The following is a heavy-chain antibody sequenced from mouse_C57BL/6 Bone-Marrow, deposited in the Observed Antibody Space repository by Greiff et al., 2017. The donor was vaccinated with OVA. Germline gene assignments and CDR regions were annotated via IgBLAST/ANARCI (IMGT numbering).Heavy chain of an antibody. Sequence: QVQLQQPGAELVKPGASVKLSCKASGYTFTSYWMHWVKQRPGRGLEWIGRIDPNSGGTKYNEKFKSKATLTVDKPSSTAYMQLSSLTSEDSAVYYCAKGGFHLVLRLVYAMDYWGQGTSVTVSS. V-gene: IGHV1-72*01. D-gene: IGHD1-1*01. CDR3: AKGGFHLVLRLVYAMDY. J-gene: IGHJ4*01. CDR2: IDPNSGGT. CDR1: GYTFTSYW.